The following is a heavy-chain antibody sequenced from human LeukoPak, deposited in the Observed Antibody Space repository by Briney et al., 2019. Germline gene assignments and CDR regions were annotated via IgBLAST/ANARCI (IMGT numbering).Heavy chain of an antibody. J-gene: IGHJ4*02. V-gene: IGHV3-30-3*01. CDR3: ARDLYSSSYFSY. Sequence: GGSLRLSCTASGFTFSSYAMHWVRQAPGKGLEWVAVISYDGSNKYYADSVKGRFTISRDNSKNTLYLQMNSLRAEDTAVFYCARDLYSSSYFSYWGQGTLVTVSS. D-gene: IGHD6-6*01. CDR1: GFTFSSYA. CDR2: ISYDGSNK.